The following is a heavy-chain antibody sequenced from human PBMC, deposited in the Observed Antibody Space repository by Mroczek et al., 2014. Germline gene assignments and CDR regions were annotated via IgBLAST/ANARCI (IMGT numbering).Heavy chain of an antibody. V-gene: IGHV4-31*03. CDR1: GGSISSGGYY. CDR3: ARARVVVVAATSHNWFDP. D-gene: IGHD2-15*01. J-gene: IGHJ5*02. Sequence: QVQLQESGPGLVKPSQTLSLTCTVSGGSISSGGYYWSWIRQHPEKGLEWIGYIYYSGNTYYNPSLKSRVTISVDTSKNQFSLKVSSVTAADTAVYYCARARVVVVAATSHNWFDPWGQGTLVTVSS. CDR2: IYYSGNT.